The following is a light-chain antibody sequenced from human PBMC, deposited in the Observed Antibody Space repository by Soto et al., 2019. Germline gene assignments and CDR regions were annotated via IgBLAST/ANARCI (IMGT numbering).Light chain of an antibody. V-gene: IGLV1-44*01. CDR1: SSNIGSNT. Sequence: VLTQPPSASGTPGQRVTISCSGSSSNIGSNTVNWYQQLPGTAPKLLIYSNNQRPSGVPDRFSGSKSGTSASLAISGLQSEDEADYYCAAWDDSLNGRVFGTGTKVT. CDR3: AAWDDSLNGRV. CDR2: SNN. J-gene: IGLJ1*01.